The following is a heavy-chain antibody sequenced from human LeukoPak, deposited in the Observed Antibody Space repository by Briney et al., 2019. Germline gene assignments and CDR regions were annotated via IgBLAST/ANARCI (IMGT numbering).Heavy chain of an antibody. D-gene: IGHD4-23*01. CDR3: ARTHRTPFDY. J-gene: IGHJ4*02. Sequence: SETLSLTCAVYGGSFNDYYWSWIRQPPGKRLEWIGEINHSGSTKYNPSLKSRVTISVDTSKNQFSLKVSSVTAADTAVYYCARTHRTPFDYWGQGTLVTVSS. CDR2: INHSGST. CDR1: GGSFNDYY. V-gene: IGHV4-34*01.